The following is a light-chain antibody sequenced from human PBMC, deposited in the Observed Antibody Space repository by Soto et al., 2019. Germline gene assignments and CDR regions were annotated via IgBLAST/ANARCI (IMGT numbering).Light chain of an antibody. J-gene: IGLJ1*01. CDR1: SGDVGAYNF. V-gene: IGLV2-14*03. CDR3: SSYAGSDTFV. CDR2: HVS. Sequence: QSALTQPASVSGSPGQSITISCTGTSGDVGAYNFVSWYQQHPGKAPKLIIYHVSDRPSGFSSRFSGSKSGNSASLTISGLHAEDEADYYCSSYAGSDTFVFGTGTKLTVL.